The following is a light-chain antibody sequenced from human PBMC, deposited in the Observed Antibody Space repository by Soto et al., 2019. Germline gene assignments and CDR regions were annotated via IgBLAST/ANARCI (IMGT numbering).Light chain of an antibody. V-gene: IGLV2-14*03. CDR3: SSYTATSIYV. Sequence: QSALTQPASVSGSPGQSIAISCTGTSSDVGGYNSVSWYQHHPGKAPKLMIYNVSNRPSGVSDRFSGSKSGNSASLTISGLQAEDEADYYCSSYTATSIYVFGTGTKVTVL. CDR1: SSDVGGYNS. J-gene: IGLJ1*01. CDR2: NVS.